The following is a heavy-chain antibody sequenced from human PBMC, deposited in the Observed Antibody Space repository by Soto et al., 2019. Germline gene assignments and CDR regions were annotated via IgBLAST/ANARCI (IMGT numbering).Heavy chain of an antibody. J-gene: IGHJ5*02. CDR3: ACTYYDFWSGYNPFDP. CDR2: IYYSGST. V-gene: IGHV4-31*03. D-gene: IGHD3-3*01. CDR1: GGSISSGGYY. Sequence: PSETLSLTFTVSGGSISSGGYYSGWSCHHPGKGLEWIGYIYYSGSTYYNPSLKSRVTISVDTSKNQFSLKLSSVTAADTAVYYCACTYYDFWSGYNPFDPWGHGTLITVS.